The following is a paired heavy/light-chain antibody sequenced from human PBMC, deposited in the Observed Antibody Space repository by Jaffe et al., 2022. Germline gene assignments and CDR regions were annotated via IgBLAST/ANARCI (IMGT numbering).Heavy chain of an antibody. Sequence: EVQLVQSGAEVKKPGESLKISCKGSGYSFTSYWIGWVRQMPGKGLEWMGIIYPGDSDTRYSPSFQGQVTISADKSISTAYLQWSSLKASDTAMYYCARHPEIYGDYEGVAYAFDIWGQGTMVTVSS. CDR3: ARHPEIYGDYEGVAYAFDI. D-gene: IGHD4-17*01. J-gene: IGHJ3*02. CDR2: IYPGDSDT. V-gene: IGHV5-51*01. CDR1: GYSFTSYW.
Light chain of an antibody. CDR3: QQFNSYQWT. V-gene: IGKV1-13*02. J-gene: IGKJ1*01. CDR1: QGISSA. CDR2: DAS. Sequence: AIQLTQSPSSLSASVGDRVTITCRASQGISSALAWYQQKPGKAPKLLIYDASSLESGVPSRFSGSGSGTDFTLTISSLQPEDFATYYCQQFNSYQWTFGQGTKVEIK.